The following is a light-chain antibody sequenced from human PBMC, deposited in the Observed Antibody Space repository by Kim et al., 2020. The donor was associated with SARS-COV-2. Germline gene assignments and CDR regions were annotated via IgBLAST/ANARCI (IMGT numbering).Light chain of an antibody. CDR1: HIGSKD. CDR2: WDN. CDR3: QVWDRGPASFV. V-gene: IGLV3-9*01. J-gene: IGLJ1*01. Sequence: SYELTQPPSVSVALGQTARITCGGHHIGSKDVHWCQQKPGQAPVVVIYWDNNRPSGIPERFSGSKSGNTATLTINRVQAGDEADYYCQVWDRGPASFVFG.